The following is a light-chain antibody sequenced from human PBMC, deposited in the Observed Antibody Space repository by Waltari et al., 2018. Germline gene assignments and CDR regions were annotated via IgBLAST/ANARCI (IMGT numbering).Light chain of an antibody. CDR2: YVS. CDR1: SSHVGGSNY. J-gene: IGLJ3*02. V-gene: IGLV2-14*03. CDR3: SSYTSSSTLV. Sequence: QSALTQPASVSGSPGQSITISCTGTSSHVGGSNYVSWYQQHPGKAPKLMIYYVSNRPSGVSSRSSGHRSGNTASLTISELQGEDEADYHCSSYTSSSTLVFGGGTKLTVL.